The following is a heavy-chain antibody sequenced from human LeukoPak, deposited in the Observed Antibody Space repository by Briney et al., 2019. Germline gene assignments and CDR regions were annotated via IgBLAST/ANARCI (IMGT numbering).Heavy chain of an antibody. CDR1: GGTFSSYA. CDR3: ASQLLAAHWFDP. J-gene: IGHJ5*02. V-gene: IGHV1-69*05. D-gene: IGHD6-13*01. CDR2: IIPIFGTA. Sequence: SVKVSCKASGGTFSSYAISWVRQAPGQGLEWMGSIIPIFGTANYAQKLQGRVPITTDASTSTAHMELSSLRSEDTAVYYCASQLLAAHWFDPWGQGTLVTVSS.